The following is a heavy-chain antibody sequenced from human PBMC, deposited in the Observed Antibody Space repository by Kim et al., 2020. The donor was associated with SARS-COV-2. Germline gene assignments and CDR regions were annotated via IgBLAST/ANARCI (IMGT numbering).Heavy chain of an antibody. D-gene: IGHD3-22*01. CDR2: IKSKTDGGTT. CDR3: TTDGGTSPDTMIVVVITAY. V-gene: IGHV3-15*01. J-gene: IGHJ4*02. Sequence: GGSLRLSCAASGFTFSNAWMSWVRQAPGKGLEWVGRIKSKTDGGTTDYAAPVKGRFTISRDDSKNTLYLQMNSLKTEDTAVYYCTTDGGTSPDTMIVVVITAYWGQGTLVTVSS. CDR1: GFTFSNAW.